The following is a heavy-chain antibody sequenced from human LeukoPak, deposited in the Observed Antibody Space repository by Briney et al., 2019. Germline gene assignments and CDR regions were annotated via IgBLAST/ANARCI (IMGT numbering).Heavy chain of an antibody. D-gene: IGHD5-18*01. CDR3: TRDSRADDSPLGFDP. J-gene: IGHJ5*02. CDR1: GGSTSSGAYY. CDR2: ILSSDIT. V-gene: IGHV4-31*02. Sequence: SQTLSLTCTVSGGSTSSGAYYWSWLRQHPGEGLEWIGYILSSDITKYKPSLKSRALISVDPSKNQFSLKLSSVTAADTAIYYCTRDSRADDSPLGFDPWGQGTLVTVSS.